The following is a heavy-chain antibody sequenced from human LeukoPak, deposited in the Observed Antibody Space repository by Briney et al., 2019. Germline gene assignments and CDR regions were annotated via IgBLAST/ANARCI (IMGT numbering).Heavy chain of an antibody. Sequence: PGGSLRLSCAASGFTFSSYGMNWVRQAPGKGLEWVSYISSSGSTIYYADSVKGRFTISRDNAKNSLYLQMNSLRAEDTAVYYCARHSGYYKSDDYWGQGTLVTVSS. D-gene: IGHD3-22*01. J-gene: IGHJ4*02. CDR2: ISSSGSTI. CDR1: GFTFSSYG. V-gene: IGHV3-48*03. CDR3: ARHSGYYKSDDY.